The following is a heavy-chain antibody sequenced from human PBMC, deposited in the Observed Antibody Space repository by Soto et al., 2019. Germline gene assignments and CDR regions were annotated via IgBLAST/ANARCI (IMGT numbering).Heavy chain of an antibody. CDR2: ISSSSSYI. CDR3: ARTLGRSSYFDY. V-gene: IGHV3-21*01. Sequence: EVQLVESGGGLVKPGGSLRLSCAASGFTFGSYSMNWVRQAPGKGLEWVSSISSSSSYIYYADSVKGRFTISRDNAKNSLYLQMNSLRAEDTAVYYCARTLGRSSYFDYWGQGTLVTVSS. D-gene: IGHD2-15*01. J-gene: IGHJ4*02. CDR1: GFTFGSYS.